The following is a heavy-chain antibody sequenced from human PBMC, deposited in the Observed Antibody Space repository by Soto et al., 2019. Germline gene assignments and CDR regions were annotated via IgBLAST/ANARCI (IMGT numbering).Heavy chain of an antibody. V-gene: IGHV1-2*02. D-gene: IGHD5-12*01. J-gene: IGHJ6*01. CDR1: GYTFTGYY. CDR2: ISPQSGVT. CDR3: NLIGYANYPVMDV. Sequence: ASVKVSCKASGYTFTGYYLHWVRQAPGQGLEWMAWISPQSGVTNYAQKFQGRVTVTRDTSISTAYLELSRLRSDDTAVYYCNLIGYANYPVMDVGGKGPRVTFPS.